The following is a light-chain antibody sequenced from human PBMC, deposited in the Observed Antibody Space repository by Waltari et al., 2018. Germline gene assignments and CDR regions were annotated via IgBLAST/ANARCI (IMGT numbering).Light chain of an antibody. CDR3: QQYNNWLTWS. J-gene: IGKJ1*01. V-gene: IGKV3-15*01. CDR2: CAS. Sequence: EIVMTQSPATLSVSPGERATLSCRASQSVDSNLAWYQQKPGQAPRLLIFCASTSATGIPAMFSGSGSGTEFTLTISSLQSEDFAVYYCQQYNNWLTWSFGQGTKVEIK. CDR1: QSVDSN.